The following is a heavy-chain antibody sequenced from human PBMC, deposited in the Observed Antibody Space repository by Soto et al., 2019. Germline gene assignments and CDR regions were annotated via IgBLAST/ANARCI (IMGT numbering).Heavy chain of an antibody. D-gene: IGHD6-13*01. CDR2: ISSSSSYT. V-gene: IGHV3-11*06. CDR3: ARDLPLYLWQQLAIAVAARY. J-gene: IGHJ4*02. Sequence: QVQLVESGGGLVKPGGSLRLSCAASGFTFSDYYMSWIRQAPGKGLEWVSYISSSSSYTNYADSVKGRFTISRDNAKNSLYLQMNSLRAEDTAVYYCARDLPLYLWQQLAIAVAARYWGQGTLVTVSS. CDR1: GFTFSDYY.